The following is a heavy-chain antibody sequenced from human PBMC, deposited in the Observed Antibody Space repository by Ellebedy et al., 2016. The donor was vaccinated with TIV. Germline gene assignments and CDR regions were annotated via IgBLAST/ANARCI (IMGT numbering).Heavy chain of an antibody. CDR1: GFLLTSHEVG. V-gene: IGHV2-5*01. Sequence: SGPTLVKPTETLTLTCSFSGFLLTSHEVGVSWIRQPPGKALEWLAVIYWNGERRYSPSLRSRLSIAKDSSKNHVVLTMTDVDPVDTATYYCAHTVPHPPEGSSYFDYWGQGTLVTVSS. CDR2: IYWNGER. D-gene: IGHD2-2*01. J-gene: IGHJ4*02. CDR3: AHTVPHPPEGSSYFDY.